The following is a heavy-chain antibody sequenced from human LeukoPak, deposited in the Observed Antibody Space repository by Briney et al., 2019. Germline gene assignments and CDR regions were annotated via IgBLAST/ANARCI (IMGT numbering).Heavy chain of an antibody. CDR1: GGSFSGYY. D-gene: IGHD3-22*01. CDR3: ARGWYDSSGYGLDY. J-gene: IGHJ4*02. V-gene: IGHV4-34*01. Sequence: PSETLSLTCAVYGGSFSGYYWSWIRQPPGKGLEWIGEINHSGSTNYNPSLKSRVTISVDTSKNQFSLKLSSVTAADTAVFYCARGWYDSSGYGLDYWGQGTLVTVSS. CDR2: INHSGST.